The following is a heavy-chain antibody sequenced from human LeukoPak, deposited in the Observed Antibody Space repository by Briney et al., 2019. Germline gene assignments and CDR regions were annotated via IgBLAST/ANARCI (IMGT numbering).Heavy chain of an antibody. CDR1: GFTFSDYY. D-gene: IGHD3-22*01. Sequence: GGSLRLSCAASGFTFSDYYMSWVRQAPGKGLEWVGRIKSKTDGGTTDYAAPVKGRFTISRDDSKNTLYLQMNSLKTEDTAVYYCTVWAYYDSSGYQYWGQGTLVTVSS. CDR2: IKSKTDGGTT. J-gene: IGHJ4*02. V-gene: IGHV3-15*01. CDR3: TVWAYYDSSGYQY.